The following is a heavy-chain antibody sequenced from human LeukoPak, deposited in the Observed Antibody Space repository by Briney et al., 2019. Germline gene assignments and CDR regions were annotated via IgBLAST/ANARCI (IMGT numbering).Heavy chain of an antibody. CDR2: VSGSGGST. V-gene: IGHV3-23*01. CDR3: AKTPSYYGSSGYFDY. D-gene: IGHD3-22*01. CDR1: GFTFKDDA. J-gene: IGHJ4*02. Sequence: GGSLRLSCGASGFTFKDDAMGWVRQAPGKGLEWVSAVSGSGGSTYYADSVKGRFTISRDNSKETLYLQMNSLRAENTAVYYCAKTPSYYGSSGYFDYWGQGTLVTVSS.